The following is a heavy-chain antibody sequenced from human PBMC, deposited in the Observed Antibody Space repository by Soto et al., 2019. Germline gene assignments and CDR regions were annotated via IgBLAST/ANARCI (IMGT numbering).Heavy chain of an antibody. V-gene: IGHV4-34*01. Sequence: QVQLQQWGAGLLKPSETLSLTCTVYGASFSDYWWTWIRQPPGTGLEWYGEIKDRGSTNNNPSLKSRIIISTDTSKNQFSLTLISVTAADTAVYYCARGPPIMYYGTGGYYYFDYWGQGTLVTVSS. CDR2: IKDRGST. D-gene: IGHD2-8*02. J-gene: IGHJ4*02. CDR3: ARGPPIMYYGTGGYYYFDY. CDR1: GASFSDYW.